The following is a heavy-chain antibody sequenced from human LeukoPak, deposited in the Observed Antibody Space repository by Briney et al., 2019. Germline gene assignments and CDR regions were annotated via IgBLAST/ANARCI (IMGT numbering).Heavy chain of an antibody. D-gene: IGHD3-10*01. CDR2: ISASGGTT. CDR1: GFTFSSYA. V-gene: IGHV3-23*01. J-gene: IGHJ6*02. Sequence: GGSLRLSCAASGFTFSSYAMSWVRQAPGKGLEWVSAISASGGTTYYADSVKGRFTISRDTSKNTLYLQMNSLRAEDTAVYYCARDQYYGSGSYYKSSYYGMDVWGQGTTVTVSS. CDR3: ARDQYYGSGSYYKSSYYGMDV.